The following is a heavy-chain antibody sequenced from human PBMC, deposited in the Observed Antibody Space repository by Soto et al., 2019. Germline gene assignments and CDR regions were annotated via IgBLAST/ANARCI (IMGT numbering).Heavy chain of an antibody. J-gene: IGHJ4*02. CDR1: GDTFSKYT. V-gene: IGHV1-69*02. CDR2: IIPMFGVR. CDR3: VSRLSNGSYHDF. D-gene: IGHD1-26*01. Sequence: QVQVVQSGPELKKPGSSVKVSCKASGDTFSKYTFSWVRQAPGQGLEWLGRIIPMFGVRQYAQKFQGRVTIVADKSTNTGYMEMSSLRIDDTAVYYCVSRLSNGSYHDFWGQGTLVTVSS.